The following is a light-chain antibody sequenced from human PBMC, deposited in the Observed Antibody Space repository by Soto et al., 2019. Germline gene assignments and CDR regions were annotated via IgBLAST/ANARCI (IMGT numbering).Light chain of an antibody. Sequence: EIVLTQSPGTLSLSPGDRATLSCRASQSLSVSYIAWYQQKPGQAPRLLIYSTSTRAAGIPDRSTGRGSGTHFTLAISRLEPEDFAVYYCHQFGDSPQTFGQGTKVDIK. CDR3: HQFGDSPQT. CDR2: STS. V-gene: IGKV3-20*01. CDR1: QSLSVSY. J-gene: IGKJ1*01.